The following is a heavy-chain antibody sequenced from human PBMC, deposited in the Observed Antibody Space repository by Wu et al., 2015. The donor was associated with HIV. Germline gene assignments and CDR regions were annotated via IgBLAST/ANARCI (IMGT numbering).Heavy chain of an antibody. CDR2: IIPIFGTA. Sequence: QVQLVQSGAEVKKPGSSVKVSCKASGGTFSSYAISWVRQAPGQGLEWMGGIIPIFGTANYAQKFQGRVTITADESTSTAYMELSSLRSEDTAVYYCARDLPYSSSWYVYFDYWGQGTPGPPSPQ. J-gene: IGHJ4*02. CDR1: GGTFSSYA. V-gene: IGHV1-69*12. D-gene: IGHD6-13*01. CDR3: ARDLPYSSSWYVYFDY.